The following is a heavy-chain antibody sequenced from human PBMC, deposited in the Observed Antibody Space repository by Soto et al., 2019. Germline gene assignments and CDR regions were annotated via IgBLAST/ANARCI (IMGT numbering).Heavy chain of an antibody. CDR3: ARGDYGTGGYPFPYFDY. J-gene: IGHJ4*02. CDR1: GYSFTGYY. Sequence: HEHLVQSGAEVKRLGASLKASCKASGYSFTGYYIHWVRQAPGQGLEWMGWINPDSGATNYAQNFQGRVTLTSDTSISTASMDLTSLTSDDTAVYYCARGDYGTGGYPFPYFDYWGQGTLVIVSS. CDR2: INPDSGAT. D-gene: IGHD2-8*02. V-gene: IGHV1-2*02.